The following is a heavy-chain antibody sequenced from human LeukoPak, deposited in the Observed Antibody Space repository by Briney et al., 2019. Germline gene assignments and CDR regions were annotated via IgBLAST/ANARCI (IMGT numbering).Heavy chain of an antibody. V-gene: IGHV5-51*01. J-gene: IGHJ3*02. CDR2: IYPGDSDT. Sequence: GESLKISCKGSGYSFTSYWIGWVRQMPGKGLEWMGIIYPGDSDTRYSPSFQGQVTISADKSISTAYLQWSSLKASDTAMYYCARPAAYYYGSGSFNAFDIWGQGTMVTVSS. D-gene: IGHD3-10*01. CDR1: GYSFTSYW. CDR3: ARPAAYYYGSGSFNAFDI.